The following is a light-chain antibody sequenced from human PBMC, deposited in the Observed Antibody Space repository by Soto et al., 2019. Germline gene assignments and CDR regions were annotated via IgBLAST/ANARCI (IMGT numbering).Light chain of an antibody. CDR2: DVT. CDR1: RRDVGGDNY. Sequence: QSLLNQPASVAWASGQSITISLTGNRRDVGGDNYVYWHQQHPGKAPTLMIYDVTTRPSGVSDRFSGSKSGNTAYLTISGLQAEDEADYYCSSYTSSSTYVFGAGTKVTVL. J-gene: IGLJ1*01. CDR3: SSYTSSSTYV. V-gene: IGLV2-14*01.